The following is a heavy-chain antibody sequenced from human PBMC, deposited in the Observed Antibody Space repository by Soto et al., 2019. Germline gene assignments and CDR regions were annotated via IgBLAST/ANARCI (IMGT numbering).Heavy chain of an antibody. V-gene: IGHV2-5*02. CDR3: AHYCSGGSCYLGGYGY. D-gene: IGHD2-15*01. CDR2: IYWDDDK. J-gene: IGHJ4*02. Sequence: QITLKESGPTLVKPTQTLTLTCTFSGFSLSTSGVGVGWIRQPPGKALEWLALIYWDDDKRYSPSLKSSLTITKDTSKNQVVLTMTNMDPVDTATYYCAHYCSGGSCYLGGYGYWGQGTLVTVSS. CDR1: GFSLSTSGVG.